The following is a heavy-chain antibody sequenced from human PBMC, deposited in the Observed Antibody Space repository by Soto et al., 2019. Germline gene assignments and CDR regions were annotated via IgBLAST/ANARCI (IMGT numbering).Heavy chain of an antibody. CDR1: GYSFTSYW. Sequence: GESLKISCKGSGYSFTSYWIGWVRQMPGKGLEWMGIIYPGDSDTRYSPSFQGQVTISADKSISTAYLQWSSLKASDTAMNNCARLLSGDYGVIYNSYGMDVGGQGPRVTVS. J-gene: IGHJ6*02. CDR3: ARLLSGDYGVIYNSYGMDV. D-gene: IGHD4-17*01. V-gene: IGHV5-51*01. CDR2: IYPGDSDT.